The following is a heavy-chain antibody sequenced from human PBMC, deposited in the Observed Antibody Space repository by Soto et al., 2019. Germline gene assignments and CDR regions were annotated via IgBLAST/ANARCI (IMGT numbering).Heavy chain of an antibody. J-gene: IGHJ4*02. Sequence: GASVKVSCKASGYTFTSYDINWVRQATGQGLEWMGWMNPNSGNTGYAQKFQGRVTMTRNTSISTVYMELSSLRSEDTAVYYFARGIRITMVRGVIYYFDYWGQGTLVTVSS. V-gene: IGHV1-8*01. CDR2: MNPNSGNT. D-gene: IGHD3-10*01. CDR1: GYTFTSYD. CDR3: ARGIRITMVRGVIYYFDY.